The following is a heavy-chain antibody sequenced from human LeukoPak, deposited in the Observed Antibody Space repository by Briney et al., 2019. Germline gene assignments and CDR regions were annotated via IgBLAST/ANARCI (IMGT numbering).Heavy chain of an antibody. Sequence: GGSLRLSCAASGFTFSSYAMSWVRQAPGKGLEWVSAISGGGGSTYYADSVKGRFTISRDNSKNTLYLQMNSLRAEDTAVYYCAKVLAYCGGDCYSPYDYWGQGTLVTVSS. J-gene: IGHJ4*02. CDR3: AKVLAYCGGDCYSPYDY. CDR1: GFTFSSYA. D-gene: IGHD2-21*02. V-gene: IGHV3-23*01. CDR2: ISGGGGST.